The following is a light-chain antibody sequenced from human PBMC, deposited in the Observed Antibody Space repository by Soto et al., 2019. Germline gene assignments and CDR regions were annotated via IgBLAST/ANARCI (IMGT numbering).Light chain of an antibody. V-gene: IGKV1-5*03. CDR1: QSVLTS. CDR2: KAS. CDR3: QHYNSYSRP. J-gene: IGKJ1*01. Sequence: ETEMTQNTSTLSASGGDRVTITCRASQSVLTSLAWDQHKPGKAAKIVVYKASNVESGGPSRVSGRGSGTEFTLTITSLQPDDFAPYYCQHYNSYSRPLGQGTKVYSK.